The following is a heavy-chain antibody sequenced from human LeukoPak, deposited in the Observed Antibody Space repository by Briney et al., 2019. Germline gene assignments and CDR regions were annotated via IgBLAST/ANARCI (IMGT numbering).Heavy chain of an antibody. CDR2: IYYSGST. CDR3: ARERTGGTDAFDI. V-gene: IGHV4-59*12. J-gene: IGHJ3*02. D-gene: IGHD7-27*01. Sequence: SETLSLTCTVSGGSISSYYWSWIRQPPGKGLEWIGYIYYSGSTNYNPSLKSRVTISVDTSKNQFSLKLSSVTAADTAVYYCARERTGGTDAFDIWGQGTMVTVSS. CDR1: GGSISSYY.